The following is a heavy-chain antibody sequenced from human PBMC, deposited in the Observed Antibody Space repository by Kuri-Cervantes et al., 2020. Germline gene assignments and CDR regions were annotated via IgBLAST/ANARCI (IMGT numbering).Heavy chain of an antibody. CDR2: IIPIFGTA. V-gene: IGHV1-69*06. CDR1: GGTFSSYA. CDR3: ARQRFDWLSHYYYYYGMDV. D-gene: IGHD3-9*01. Sequence: SVKVSCKASGGTFSSYAISWVRQAPGQGLEWMGGIIPIFGTANYAQKFQGRVTITADKSTSTAYMELSSLRSEDTAVYYCARQRFDWLSHYYYYYGMDVWGQGTTVTVSS. J-gene: IGHJ6*02.